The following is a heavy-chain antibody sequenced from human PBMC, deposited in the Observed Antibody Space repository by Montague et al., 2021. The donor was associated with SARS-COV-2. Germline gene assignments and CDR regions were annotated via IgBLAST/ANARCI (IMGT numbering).Heavy chain of an antibody. Sequence: TLSLTCTVSGGSISSGGYYWSWIRQHPGKGLEWIGYIYYSGGTYYXPSLKSRVTISVDTSKNQFSLKMSSVTAADTAVYYCARSPEPMIILIITSLNWYFDLWGRGTLVTVSS. CDR3: ARSPEPMIILIITSLNWYFDL. D-gene: IGHD3-22*01. CDR2: IYYSGGT. V-gene: IGHV4-31*03. CDR1: GGSISSGGYY. J-gene: IGHJ2*01.